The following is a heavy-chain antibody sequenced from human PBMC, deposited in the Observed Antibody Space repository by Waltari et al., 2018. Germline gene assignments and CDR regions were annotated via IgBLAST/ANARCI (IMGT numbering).Heavy chain of an antibody. Sequence: QVQLQPSGPGLVKPSQTLSLTCAISGDSVSSNTDAWTWIRQSPSRGLEWLGRTYYRSRWYNNYAVSVKSRITINQDTSKNQFSLQLSSVTPEDTAVYYCARDPPDGYTYFDYWGQGTLVTVSS. CDR2: TYYRSRWYN. D-gene: IGHD3-16*01. J-gene: IGHJ4*02. CDR1: GDSVSSNTDA. V-gene: IGHV6-1*01. CDR3: ARDPPDGYTYFDY.